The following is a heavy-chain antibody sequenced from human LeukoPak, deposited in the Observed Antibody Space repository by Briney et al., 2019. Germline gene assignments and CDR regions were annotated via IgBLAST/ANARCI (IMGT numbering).Heavy chain of an antibody. CDR1: GDSISSSAYF. CDR2: IYYSGKT. J-gene: IGHJ4*02. CDR3: ARRRWYGGFDF. D-gene: IGHD3-10*01. Sequence: PSETLSLTCIVSGDSISSSAYFWGWIRQPPGKRLEWIGSIYYSGKTYYSASLKSRVTMSVDTSKNLFSLRLTSVTAADTAIFYCARRRWYGGFDFWGQGTLVTVSS. V-gene: IGHV4-39*01.